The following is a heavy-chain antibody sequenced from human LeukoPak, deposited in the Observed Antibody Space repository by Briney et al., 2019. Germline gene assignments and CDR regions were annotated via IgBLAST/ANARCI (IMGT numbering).Heavy chain of an antibody. V-gene: IGHV3-23*01. CDR1: GFTFSSYA. CDR3: AKDAQLATYYHYGMDV. CDR2: ISGSGGST. J-gene: IGHJ6*02. D-gene: IGHD6-13*01. Sequence: GGSLRLSCAASGFTFSSYAMSWVRQAPGKGLEWVSAISGSGGSTYYADSVKGRFTISRGNSKNTLYLQMNSLRAEDTAVYYCAKDAQLATYYHYGMDVWGQGTTVTVSS.